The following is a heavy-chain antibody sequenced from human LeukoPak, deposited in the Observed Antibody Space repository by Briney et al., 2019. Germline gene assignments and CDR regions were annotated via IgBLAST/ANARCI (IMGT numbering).Heavy chain of an antibody. CDR3: TTNDAFDI. CDR1: GGSFSGYY. Sequence: ETLSLTCAVYGGSFSGYYWSWVRQAPGKGLEWVGRIKRSGGTTELAAPVKGRFTTSRDDSKKTLYLQMSSLKTEDTAVYYCTTNDAFDIWGQGTMVTVSS. J-gene: IGHJ3*02. CDR2: IKRSGGTT. V-gene: IGHV3-15*01.